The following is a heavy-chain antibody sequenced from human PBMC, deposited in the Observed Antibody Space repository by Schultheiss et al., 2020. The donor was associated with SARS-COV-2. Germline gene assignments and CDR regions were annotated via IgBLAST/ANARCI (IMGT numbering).Heavy chain of an antibody. Sequence: SETLSLTCTVSGGSISSSSYYWSWIRQPPGKGLEWIGSIYYSGSTYYNPSLKSRVTMSVDTSKNQFSLKLSSVTAADTAVYYCARAGGYYYYGMDVWGQGTTVTVSS. CDR2: IYYSGST. J-gene: IGHJ6*02. CDR1: GGSISSSSYY. D-gene: IGHD2-15*01. CDR3: ARAGGYYYYGMDV. V-gene: IGHV4-39*07.